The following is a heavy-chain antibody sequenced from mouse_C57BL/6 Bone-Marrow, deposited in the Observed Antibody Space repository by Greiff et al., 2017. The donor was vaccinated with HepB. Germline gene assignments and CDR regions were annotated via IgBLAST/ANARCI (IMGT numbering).Heavy chain of an antibody. J-gene: IGHJ3*01. Sequence: EVQVVESGEGLVKPGGSLKLSCAASGFTFSSYAMSWVRQTPEKRLEWVAYISSGGDYIYYADTVKGRCTISRDNARNTLYLQMSSLKSEDTAMYYCTRDGPSWFAYWGQGTLVTVSA. CDR3: TRDGPSWFAY. D-gene: IGHD2-3*01. CDR2: ISSGGDYI. CDR1: GFTFSSYA. V-gene: IGHV5-9-1*02.